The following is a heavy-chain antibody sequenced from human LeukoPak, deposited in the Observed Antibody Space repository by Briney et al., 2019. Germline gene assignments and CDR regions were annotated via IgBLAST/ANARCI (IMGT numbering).Heavy chain of an antibody. V-gene: IGHV3-73*01. J-gene: IGHJ4*02. CDR3: IRMYYYDLGSDY. CDR2: IRSTANSYAT. Sequence: PGGSLRLSCATSGFTFSGSAMHWVRQASGKGLECVGHIRSTANSYATAYAASVKGRFTISRDDSKNTAYLQMNSLKTEDTAVYYCIRMYYYDLGSDYWGQGTLVTVSS. CDR1: GFTFSGSA. D-gene: IGHD3-22*01.